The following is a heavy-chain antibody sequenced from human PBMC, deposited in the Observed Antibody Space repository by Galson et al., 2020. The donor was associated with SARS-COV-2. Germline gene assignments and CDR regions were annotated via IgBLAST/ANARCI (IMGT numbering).Heavy chain of an antibody. D-gene: IGHD3-10*01. CDR1: GYTFTSYD. Sequence: ASVKVSCKASGYTFTSYDINWVRQATGQGLEWMGWMNPNSGNTGYAQKFQGRVTMTRNTSISTAYMELSSLRSEDTAVYYCARVYPYGSGSYSWFERTDPWGQGTLVTVSS. CDR2: MNPNSGNT. CDR3: ARVYPYGSGSYSWFERTDP. V-gene: IGHV1-8*01. J-gene: IGHJ5*02.